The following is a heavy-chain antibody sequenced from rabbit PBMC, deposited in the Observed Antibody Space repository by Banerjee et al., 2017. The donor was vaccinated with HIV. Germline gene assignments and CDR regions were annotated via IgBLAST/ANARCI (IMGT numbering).Heavy chain of an antibody. CDR2: IDVSSSGST. CDR3: ARDPAGREDCNL. J-gene: IGHJ4*01. V-gene: IGHV1S40*01. CDR1: GLDFSSSYW. D-gene: IGHD4-2*01. Sequence: QSLEEYGGDLVKPRASLTLTCKASGLDFSSSYWICWVRQAPGKGLEWIACIDVSSSGSTHWASWANGRFTGTKPSSTTVTLQMTSLRAADTGTYCCARDPAGREDCNLWGQGTIVNV.